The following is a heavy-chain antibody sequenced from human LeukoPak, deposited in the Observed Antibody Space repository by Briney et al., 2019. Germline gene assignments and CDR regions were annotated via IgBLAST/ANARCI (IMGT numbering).Heavy chain of an antibody. D-gene: IGHD6-19*01. CDR1: VEPFSGYH. J-gene: IGHJ4*02. CDR2: FHHIGST. V-gene: IGHV4-34*01. Sequence: SETLSLTCAAPVEPFSGYHWRWVRQSPGRGVECIGEFHHIGSTNYSPSLESRVPISVHTSRNEFSARLNSVTAADTAVYYCASGGSSAWYIDYWGQGPLVTVSS. CDR3: ASGGSSAWYIDY.